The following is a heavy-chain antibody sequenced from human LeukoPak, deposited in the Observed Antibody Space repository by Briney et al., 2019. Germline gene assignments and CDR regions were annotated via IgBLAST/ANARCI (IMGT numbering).Heavy chain of an antibody. Sequence: PGGSLRLSCAASGFTFSSYWMSWVRQAPGKGVEWVANIEQDGGETYYVDSVKGRFTISRDNAKNSLSLQMNSLRAEDTAVYYCARRGIISGWYWAYYFDYWGQGTLVTVSS. V-gene: IGHV3-7*01. J-gene: IGHJ4*02. CDR1: GFTFSSYW. D-gene: IGHD6-19*01. CDR2: IEQDGGET. CDR3: ARRGIISGWYWAYYFDY.